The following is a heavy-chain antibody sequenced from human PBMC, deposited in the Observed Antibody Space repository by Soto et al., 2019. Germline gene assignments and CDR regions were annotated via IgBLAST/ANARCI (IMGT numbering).Heavy chain of an antibody. D-gene: IGHD4-17*01. CDR3: ARDHRVADYGDTNFDN. J-gene: IGHJ4*02. CDR2: INHSGNT. Sequence: QAQLQQWGAGLLKPSETLSLTCAVYGGSFSGYYWSWIRQPPGKGLEWIGEINHSGNTNYNPSLKSRVTISGDTSKKQFSLKVKSVSAADTAVYYCARDHRVADYGDTNFDNWGQGTLVTVSS. CDR1: GGSFSGYY. V-gene: IGHV4-34*01.